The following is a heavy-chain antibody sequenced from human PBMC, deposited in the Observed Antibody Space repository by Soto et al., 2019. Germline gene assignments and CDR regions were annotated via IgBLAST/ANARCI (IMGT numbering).Heavy chain of an antibody. V-gene: IGHV3-33*01. Sequence: QVQLVESGGGVVQPGKSLRLSCAASGFTFSTYGMHWVRQAPGKGLEWVAVIWYDGSNKYHGDSLKGRFNISRDNSKNTLHLTLTNLRAEDTAVYYCGIDGALGDTAVVDSWGQGTLVTVSS. D-gene: IGHD5-18*01. J-gene: IGHJ4*02. CDR2: IWYDGSNK. CDR1: GFTFSTYG. CDR3: GIDGALGDTAVVDS.